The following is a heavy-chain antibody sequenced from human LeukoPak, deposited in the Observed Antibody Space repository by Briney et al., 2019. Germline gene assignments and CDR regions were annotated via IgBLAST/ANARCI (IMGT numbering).Heavy chain of an antibody. D-gene: IGHD6-13*01. CDR3: ATYSSSWSGGDFDH. Sequence: ASVKVSCKASGGTFSSYAISWVRQAPGQGLEWMGGIIPIFGTANYAQKFQGRVTITADESTSTAYMELSSLRSEDTAVYYCATYSSSWSGGDFDHWGQGTLVTVSS. V-gene: IGHV1-69*13. J-gene: IGHJ4*02. CDR1: GGTFSSYA. CDR2: IIPIFGTA.